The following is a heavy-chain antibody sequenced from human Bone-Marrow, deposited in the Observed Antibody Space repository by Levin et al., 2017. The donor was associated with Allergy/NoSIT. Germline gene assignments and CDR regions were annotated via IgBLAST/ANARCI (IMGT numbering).Heavy chain of an antibody. CDR3: ARDWRIIAAGGMDV. CDR1: GFTFSSYA. CDR2: ISYDGGNQ. V-gene: IGHV3-30-3*01. J-gene: IGHJ6*02. Sequence: GGSLRLSCAASGFTFSSYAIHWVRQAPGKGLEWVAVISYDGGNQYYADSVKGRFTISRDNSKNTLNLQMNSLRVDDTAVYYCARDWRIIAAGGMDVWGQGTTVTVSS. D-gene: IGHD6-13*01.